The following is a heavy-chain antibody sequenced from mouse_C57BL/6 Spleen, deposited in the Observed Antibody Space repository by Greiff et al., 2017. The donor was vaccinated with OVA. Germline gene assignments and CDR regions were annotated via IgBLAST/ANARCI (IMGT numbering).Heavy chain of an antibody. D-gene: IGHD2-12*01. CDR3: SRSYKSYHWYFDD. CDR2: IYPANGNT. CDR1: GFYIKNTY. V-gene: IGHV14-3*01. Sequence: EVQLQQSVAELVRPGASVKLSCTASGFYIKNTYMHWVKQRPEQGLEWIGRIYPANGNTKYAPKFPGQATITTDTSSNTAYLQLSSLTTEDTAVTYRSRSYKSYHWYFDDWGTGTTVTVSS. J-gene: IGHJ1*03.